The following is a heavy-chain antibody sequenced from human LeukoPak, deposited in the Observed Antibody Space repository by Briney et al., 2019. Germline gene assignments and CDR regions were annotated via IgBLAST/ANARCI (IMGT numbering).Heavy chain of an antibody. CDR3: ARCGTVSAGGEGFDY. Sequence: SETLSLTCTVSGGSISSYYWSWIRQPPGKELEWIGYIYYSGSTYYNPSLKSRVTISVDTSKNQFSLNLSSVTAADTAVYYCARCGTVSAGGEGFDYWGQGTLVTVSS. CDR2: IYYSGST. V-gene: IGHV4-59*01. J-gene: IGHJ4*02. D-gene: IGHD4-11*01. CDR1: GGSISSYY.